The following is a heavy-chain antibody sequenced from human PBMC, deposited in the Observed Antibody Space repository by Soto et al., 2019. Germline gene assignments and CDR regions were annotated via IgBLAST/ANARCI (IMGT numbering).Heavy chain of an antibody. CDR1: GYTFTGYY. Sequence: QVQLVQSGAEVKKPGASVKVSCKASGYTFTGYYMHWVRQAPGQGLEWMGWINPNSGGTNYAQKSQGWVTMTRDTSISTAYMELSRLRSDDTAVYYCARLQKRYNWFSAENNWFDPWGQGTLVTVSS. CDR3: ARLQKRYNWFSAENNWFDP. D-gene: IGHD1-1*01. CDR2: INPNSGGT. J-gene: IGHJ5*02. V-gene: IGHV1-2*04.